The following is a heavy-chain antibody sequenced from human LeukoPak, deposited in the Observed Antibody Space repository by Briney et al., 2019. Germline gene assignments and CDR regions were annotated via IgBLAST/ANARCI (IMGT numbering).Heavy chain of an antibody. CDR2: IYYSGST. CDR3: ARAVFKRDTIFGVVVQRTNTWFDP. J-gene: IGHJ5*02. V-gene: IGHV4-31*03. CDR1: GGSISTGGYY. D-gene: IGHD3-3*01. Sequence: SQTLSLTCTVSGGSISTGGYYWNWIRQHPGKGLEWIGYIYYSGSTHYNPSLRSRVTISIDTSKNQFSLKLSSVTAADTAVYYRARAVFKRDTIFGVVVQRTNTWFDPWGQGTLVTVSS.